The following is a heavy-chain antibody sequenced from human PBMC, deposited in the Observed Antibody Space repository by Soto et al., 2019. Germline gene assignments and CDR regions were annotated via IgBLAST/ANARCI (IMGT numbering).Heavy chain of an antibody. CDR3: AKDLEYSGYDYGYYYYGMDV. J-gene: IGHJ6*02. V-gene: IGHV3-23*01. Sequence: GGSLRLSCAASGFTFSSYAMSWVRQAPGKGLEWVSAISGSGGSTYYADSVKGRFTISRDNSKNTLYLQMNSLRAEDTAVYYCAKDLEYSGYDYGYYYYGMDVWGQGTTVTVSS. CDR2: ISGSGGST. D-gene: IGHD5-12*01. CDR1: GFTFSSYA.